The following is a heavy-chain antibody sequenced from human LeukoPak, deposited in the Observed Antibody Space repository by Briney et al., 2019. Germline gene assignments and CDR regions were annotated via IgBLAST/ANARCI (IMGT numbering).Heavy chain of an antibody. V-gene: IGHV1-18*01. J-gene: IGHJ4*02. CDR3: ARVERRLFIRETNFDY. D-gene: IGHD5-12*01. Sequence: ASVKVSCKASGYTFTSYGIRWVRQAPGQGLEWMGWISAYNGNTNYAQKLQGRVTMTTDTSTSTAYMELRSLRSDDTAVYYCARVERRLFIRETNFDYWGQGTLVTVSS. CDR1: GYTFTSYG. CDR2: ISAYNGNT.